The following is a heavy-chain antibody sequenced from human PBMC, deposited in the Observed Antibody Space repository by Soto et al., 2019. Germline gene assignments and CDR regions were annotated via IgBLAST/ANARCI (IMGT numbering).Heavy chain of an antibody. CDR3: ARLTVPLDIVVLPAASFDF. J-gene: IGHJ4*02. V-gene: IGHV1-2*02. CDR2: INPNSGGT. D-gene: IGHD2-2*01. CDR1: GYTFTAYY. Sequence: ASVKVSCKASGYTFTAYYIHWVRQAPGQGLEWMGWINPNSGGTNYAQKFQGRVAMTRDTSISTAYMELSRLRSDDTAVYYCARLTVPLDIVVLPAASFDFWGQGALVTVSS.